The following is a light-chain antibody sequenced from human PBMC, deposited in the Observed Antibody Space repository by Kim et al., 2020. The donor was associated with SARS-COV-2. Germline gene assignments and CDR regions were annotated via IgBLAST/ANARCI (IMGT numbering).Light chain of an antibody. Sequence: QSVLTQPPSVSGAPGQRVTISCTGSTSNIGADYDVHWYQQFPGTAPKLLIYGNNRRPSGVPDRFSGSRSGTSASLAITGLQAEDEADYYCQSYDNSLSGSGVFGGGTQLTVL. V-gene: IGLV1-40*01. CDR3: QSYDNSLSGSGV. CDR1: TSNIGADYD. J-gene: IGLJ3*02. CDR2: GNN.